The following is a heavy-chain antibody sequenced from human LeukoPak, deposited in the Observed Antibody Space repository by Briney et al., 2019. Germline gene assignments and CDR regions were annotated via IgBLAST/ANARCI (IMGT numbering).Heavy chain of an antibody. CDR2: ISGSGGST. V-gene: IGHV3-23*01. D-gene: IGHD3-10*01. Sequence: PGGSLRLSCAASELTVSNNYMGRVRQAPGKGLEWVSAISGSGGSTYYADSVKGRFTISRDNSKNTLYLQMNSLRAEDTAVYYCAKDRYYYGSGSYYIHWGQGTLVTVSS. CDR1: ELTVSNNY. J-gene: IGHJ4*02. CDR3: AKDRYYYGSGSYYIH.